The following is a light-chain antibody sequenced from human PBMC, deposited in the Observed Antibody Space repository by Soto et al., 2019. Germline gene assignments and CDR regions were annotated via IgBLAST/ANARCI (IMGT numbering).Light chain of an antibody. J-gene: IGLJ3*02. Sequence: QSVLTQPASVSGSLGQSITISCTGTSSDVGAYNYVSWYQQHPGKAPKLLIYEVSNRPSGVPNRFSGSKSGNTASLTISGLQAEDEADYYCSSYTGSNTLNWVFGGGNQLTVL. V-gene: IGLV2-14*01. CDR3: SSYTGSNTLNWV. CDR1: SSDVGAYNY. CDR2: EVS.